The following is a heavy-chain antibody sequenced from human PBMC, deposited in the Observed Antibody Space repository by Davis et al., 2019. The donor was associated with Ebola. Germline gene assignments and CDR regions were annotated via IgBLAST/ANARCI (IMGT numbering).Heavy chain of an antibody. CDR2: IDWDDDK. D-gene: IGHD6-19*01. J-gene: IGHJ4*02. CDR3: ARISQAVAGGGFDY. CDR1: GFSLRTSGMC. V-gene: IGHV2-70*11. Sequence: SGPTLVKPTQTLTLTCTFSGFSLRTSGMCVSWIRQPPGKALEWLARIDWDDDKYYSTSLKTRLTISKDTSKNQVVLTMTNMDPVDTATYYCARISQAVAGGGFDYWGQGTLVTVSS.